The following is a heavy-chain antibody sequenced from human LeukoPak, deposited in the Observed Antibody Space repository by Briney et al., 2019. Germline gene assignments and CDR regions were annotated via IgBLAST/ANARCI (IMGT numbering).Heavy chain of an antibody. Sequence: GASVKVSCKASGYTFTGYYMHWVRQAPGQGLEWMGWINPNSGGTNYAQKFQGRVTMTRDTSTSTVYMELSSLRSDDTAVYYCAREPSGSYKFDYWGQGTLVTVSS. CDR2: INPNSGGT. CDR1: GYTFTGYY. CDR3: AREPSGSYKFDY. D-gene: IGHD1-26*01. V-gene: IGHV1-2*02. J-gene: IGHJ4*02.